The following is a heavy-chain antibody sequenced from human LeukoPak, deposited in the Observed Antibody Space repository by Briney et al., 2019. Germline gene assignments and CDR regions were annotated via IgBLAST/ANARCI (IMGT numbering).Heavy chain of an antibody. D-gene: IGHD1-7*01. J-gene: IGHJ4*02. CDR2: ISGSDGTT. Sequence: GGSLRLSCAASGFTFSSYAMTWVRQAPGKGLEWVSAISGSDGTTYYADSVRVRLTISRDNSNNTLYLQINSLRPEDTAVYYCAKVGNWKYGHHDYWGQGTLVTVSS. CDR1: GFTFSSYA. CDR3: AKVGNWKYGHHDY. V-gene: IGHV3-23*01.